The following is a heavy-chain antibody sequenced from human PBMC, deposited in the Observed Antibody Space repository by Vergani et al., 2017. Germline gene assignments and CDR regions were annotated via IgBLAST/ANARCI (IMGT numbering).Heavy chain of an antibody. CDR3: ATKSCGTPGCQIGYFRE. D-gene: IGHD1-1*01. Sequence: QVHLVESGGGVVQPGRSLRISCVVSGFTSSYYGMHWVRQAPGKGLEWVAVISYDGTQKYYADSVKGRFTISRDNSKSTLYLQMNSLRTEDTAVYYCATKSCGTPGCQIGYFREWGQGTLLTVSS. CDR2: ISYDGTQK. CDR1: GFTSSYYG. V-gene: IGHV3-30*03. J-gene: IGHJ1*01.